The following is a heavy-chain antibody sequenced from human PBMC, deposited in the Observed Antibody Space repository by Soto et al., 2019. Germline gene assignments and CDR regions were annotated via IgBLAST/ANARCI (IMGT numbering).Heavy chain of an antibody. D-gene: IGHD4-17*01. V-gene: IGHV1-2*04. CDR2: INPNSGGT. J-gene: IGHJ3*02. CDR1: GYTFTGYY. Sequence: ASVKVSCKASGYTFTGYYMHWVRQAPGQGLEWMGWINPNSGGTNYAQKFQGWVTMTRDTSISTAYMELSRLRSDDTAVYYCARARLRWYTNDAFDIWGQGTMGTVS. CDR3: ARARLRWYTNDAFDI.